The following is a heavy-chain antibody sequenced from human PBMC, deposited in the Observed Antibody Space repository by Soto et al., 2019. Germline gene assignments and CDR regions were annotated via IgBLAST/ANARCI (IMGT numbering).Heavy chain of an antibody. D-gene: IGHD3-10*01. CDR3: ARDMVRGLYPEYFQH. CDR2: IYSGGST. J-gene: IGHJ1*01. Sequence: EVQLVESGGGLVQPGGSLRLSCAASGFTVSSNYMSWVRQAPGKGLEWVSVIYSGGSTYYADSVKGRFTISRDNSKNTLYLQMNSLRAEDTAVYYCARDMVRGLYPEYFQHWGQGTLVTLSS. V-gene: IGHV3-66*01. CDR1: GFTVSSNY.